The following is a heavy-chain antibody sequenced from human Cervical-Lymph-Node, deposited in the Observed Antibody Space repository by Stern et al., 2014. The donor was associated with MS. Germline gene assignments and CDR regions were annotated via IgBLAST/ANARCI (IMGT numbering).Heavy chain of an antibody. CDR1: GGSFSGYY. Sequence: QVQLQQWGAGLLKPSETLSLTCAVYGGSFSGYYWSWIRQPPGKGLEWIGEINHRGSTNYNPSLKSRVTISVDTSKNQFSLKLSSVTAADTAVYYCARTYYYGSGSYWTPNYFDYWGQGTLVTVSS. V-gene: IGHV4-34*01. D-gene: IGHD3-10*01. J-gene: IGHJ4*02. CDR2: INHRGST. CDR3: ARTYYYGSGSYWTPNYFDY.